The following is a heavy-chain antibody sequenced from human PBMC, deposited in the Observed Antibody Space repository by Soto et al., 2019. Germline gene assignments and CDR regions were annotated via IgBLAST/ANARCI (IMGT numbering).Heavy chain of an antibody. Sequence: SGKVSCKASGYTFNRYYMHWVRQAPGQGLEWMGIINPSGGSTSYAQKFQGRVTMTRDTSTSTVYMELSSLRSEDTAVYYCASDRVPYYYDSSGYYVFDYWGQ. V-gene: IGHV1-46*02. D-gene: IGHD3-22*01. J-gene: IGHJ4*01. CDR2: INPSGGST. CDR1: GYTFNRYY. CDR3: ASDRVPYYYDSSGYYVFDY.